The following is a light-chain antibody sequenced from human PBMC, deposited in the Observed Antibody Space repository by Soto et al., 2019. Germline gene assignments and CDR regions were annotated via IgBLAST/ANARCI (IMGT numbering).Light chain of an antibody. CDR1: SSDVGGYKY. J-gene: IGLJ1*01. CDR2: EVS. CDR3: SSYTSSSPCV. V-gene: IGLV2-14*01. Sequence: QSALTQPASVSGSPGQSITISCTGTSSDVGGYKYVSWYQQHPGKAPKLMIYEVSNRPSGVSNRFSGSKSGNMAFLTISGLQAEDEADYYCSSYTSSSPCVFGTGTKLTVL.